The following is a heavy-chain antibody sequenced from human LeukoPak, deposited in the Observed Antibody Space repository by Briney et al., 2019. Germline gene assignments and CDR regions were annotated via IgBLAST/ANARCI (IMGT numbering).Heavy chain of an antibody. Sequence: GASVKVSCKASGGTFITYAISWVRQAPGQGLQWMGRIIPILDIANYAQKFQGRVTITADKSTSTAYMELSSLRSEDTAVYYCAKEGYCSSTSYPYWGQGTLVTVSS. CDR3: AKEGYCSSTSYPY. D-gene: IGHD2-2*01. CDR1: GGTFITYA. V-gene: IGHV1-69*04. J-gene: IGHJ4*02. CDR2: IIPILDIA.